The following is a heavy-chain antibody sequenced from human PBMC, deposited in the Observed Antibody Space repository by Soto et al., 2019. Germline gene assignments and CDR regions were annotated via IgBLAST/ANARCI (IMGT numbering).Heavy chain of an antibody. Sequence: EVQLVESGGGLVKPGGSLRLFCAASGFTFSNAWMNWVRQAPGKGLEWVGRIKSKTDGGTTDYAAPVKGRFTISRDDSKNTLYLQMNSLKTEDTAVYYCTTAYDSSGYYLDYWGQGTLVTVSS. D-gene: IGHD3-22*01. V-gene: IGHV3-15*07. CDR2: IKSKTDGGTT. CDR1: GFTFSNAW. CDR3: TTAYDSSGYYLDY. J-gene: IGHJ4*02.